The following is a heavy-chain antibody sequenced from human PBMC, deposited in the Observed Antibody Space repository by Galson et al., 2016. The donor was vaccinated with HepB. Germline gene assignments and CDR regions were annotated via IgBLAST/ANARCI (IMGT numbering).Heavy chain of an antibody. V-gene: IGHV3-21*01. Sequence: SLRLSCAASGFTSTRYTMNWVRQSPGKGLEWVSSISGGSSYKYYADSVKGRFTISRDNSKNSLYLQMNSLRAEDTAIYFCARTPGYSGTWYDAFDIWGPGTIVTVSS. J-gene: IGHJ3*02. CDR1: GFTSTRYT. D-gene: IGHD6-13*01. CDR2: ISGGSSYK. CDR3: ARTPGYSGTWYDAFDI.